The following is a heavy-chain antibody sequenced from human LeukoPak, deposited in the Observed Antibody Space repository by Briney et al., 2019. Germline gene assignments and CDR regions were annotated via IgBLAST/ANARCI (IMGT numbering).Heavy chain of an antibody. V-gene: IGHV3-53*01. CDR3: ARARPLWPLVD. CDR1: GFIVSNNY. J-gene: IGHJ4*02. D-gene: IGHD3-10*01. Sequence: PGGSLRLSCTASGFIVSNNYMSWVRQAPGKGVEWVSLIYGDDNTNYADSVKGGFTISRDYSKNTVFLQMNSLSAEDTAVYYCARARPLWPLVDWGQGTLVTVSS. CDR2: IYGDDNT.